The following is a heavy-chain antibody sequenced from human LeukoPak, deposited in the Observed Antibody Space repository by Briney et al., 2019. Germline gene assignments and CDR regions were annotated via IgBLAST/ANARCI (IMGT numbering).Heavy chain of an antibody. CDR1: GFTFSIYA. CDR3: AKDHSSSWDY. CDR2: ISGSGGST. D-gene: IGHD6-13*01. V-gene: IGHV3-23*01. J-gene: IGHJ4*02. Sequence: PGGSLRLSCAASGFTFSIYAMSWVRQAPGKGLEWVSGISGSGGSTYYADSVKGRFTISRDNSKNTLYLQMNSLRAEDTAVYYCAKDHSSSWDYWGQGTLVTVSS.